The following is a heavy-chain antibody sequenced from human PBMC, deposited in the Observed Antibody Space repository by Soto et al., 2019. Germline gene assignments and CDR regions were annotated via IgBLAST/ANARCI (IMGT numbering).Heavy chain of an antibody. V-gene: IGHV4-59*08. Sequence: SETLSLTCTVSGGSISSYYWSWIRQPPGKGLEWIGYIYYSGSTNYNPSLKSRVTISVDTSKNQFSLKLSPVTAADTAVYYCSSMNYDFSGWGPRPQYYGSGRPYYYYYMDVWGKGTTVTVSS. J-gene: IGHJ6*03. D-gene: IGHD3-10*01. CDR3: SSMNYDFSGWGPRPQYYGSGRPYYYYYMDV. CDR1: GGSISSYY. CDR2: IYYSGST.